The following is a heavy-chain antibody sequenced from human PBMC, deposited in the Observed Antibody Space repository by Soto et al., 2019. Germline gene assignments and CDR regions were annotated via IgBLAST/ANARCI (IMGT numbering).Heavy chain of an antibody. V-gene: IGHV4-4*02. Sequence: QVQLQESGPGLVKPSGTLSLTCAVSSGSISSSNWWSWVRQPPGKGLEWIGEIYHSGSTNYNPSLKSRVTIAVDKSKNQFSLKLSSVTAADTAVYYCARDALERTHYYYYMDVWGKGTTVTVSS. CDR3: ARDALERTHYYYYMDV. J-gene: IGHJ6*03. CDR1: SGSISSSNW. D-gene: IGHD3-3*01. CDR2: IYHSGST.